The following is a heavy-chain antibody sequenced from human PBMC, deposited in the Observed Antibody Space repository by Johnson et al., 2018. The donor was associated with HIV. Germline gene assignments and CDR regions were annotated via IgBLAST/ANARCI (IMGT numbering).Heavy chain of an antibody. CDR2: IRYDGSNK. CDR1: GFTFSSYG. J-gene: IGHJ3*02. D-gene: IGHD3-22*01. V-gene: IGHV3-30*02. Sequence: QVQLVESGGGVVQPGRSLRLSCAASGFTFSSYGMHWVRQAPGKGLEWVTFIRYDGSNKYFAEFVKGRFTISRDNSKNTLYLQMNSLRAEDTAVYYCAKDYYYDSSGYYYEGRSDAFDIWGQGTMVTVSS. CDR3: AKDYYYDSSGYYYEGRSDAFDI.